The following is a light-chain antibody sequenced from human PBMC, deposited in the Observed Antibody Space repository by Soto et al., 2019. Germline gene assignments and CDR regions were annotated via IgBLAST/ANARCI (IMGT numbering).Light chain of an antibody. Sequence: DIHMTQSPSSLSASVGDRVTITCQASQDISNYLSWYQQRPGKAPKLLIYDSSNLETGVPSRFSGGGSGTHFTFTISSLQPEDIATYYCQQSHSLPLTFGGGTKVDIK. CDR1: QDISNY. CDR2: DSS. J-gene: IGKJ4*01. CDR3: QQSHSLPLT. V-gene: IGKV1-33*01.